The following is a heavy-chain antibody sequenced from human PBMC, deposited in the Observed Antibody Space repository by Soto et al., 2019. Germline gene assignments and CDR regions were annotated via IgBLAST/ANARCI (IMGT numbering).Heavy chain of an antibody. Sequence: SVKVSCKASGGTFSSYAISWVRQAPGQGLEWMGGIIPIFGTANYAQKFQGRVTITADESTSTAYMELSSLRSEDTAVYYCARDPGCSSTSCYCQYQPYSYYYGMDVWGQGTTVTVSS. D-gene: IGHD2-2*01. V-gene: IGHV1-69*13. CDR2: IIPIFGTA. J-gene: IGHJ6*02. CDR3: ARDPGCSSTSCYCQYQPYSYYYGMDV. CDR1: GGTFSSYA.